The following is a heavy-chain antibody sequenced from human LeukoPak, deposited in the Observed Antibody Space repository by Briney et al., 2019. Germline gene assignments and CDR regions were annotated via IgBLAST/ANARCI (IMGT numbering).Heavy chain of an antibody. J-gene: IGHJ3*02. CDR1: GFTFSSYG. Sequence: GGSLRLSCAASGFTFSSYGMHWVRQAPGKGLEWVAFIRCDGSNKYYADSVKGRFTISRDNSKNTLYLQMNSLRAEDTAVYYCAKNGLTHAFDIWGQGTMVTVSS. V-gene: IGHV3-30*02. CDR2: IRCDGSNK. D-gene: IGHD1-14*01. CDR3: AKNGLTHAFDI.